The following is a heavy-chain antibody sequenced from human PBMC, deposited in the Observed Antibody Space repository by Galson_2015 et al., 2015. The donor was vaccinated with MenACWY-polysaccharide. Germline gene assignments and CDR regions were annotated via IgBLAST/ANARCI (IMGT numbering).Heavy chain of an antibody. V-gene: IGHV3-30*18. J-gene: IGHJ4*02. Sequence: SLRLSCAASGFTFSSYGMHWVRQAPGKGLEWVAVISYDGSNKYYADSVKGRFTISRDNSKNTLYLQMNSLRAEDTAVYYCAKEGGSGWSPYFDYWGQGTLVTVSS. CDR1: GFTFSSYG. CDR2: ISYDGSNK. CDR3: AKEGGSGWSPYFDY. D-gene: IGHD6-19*01.